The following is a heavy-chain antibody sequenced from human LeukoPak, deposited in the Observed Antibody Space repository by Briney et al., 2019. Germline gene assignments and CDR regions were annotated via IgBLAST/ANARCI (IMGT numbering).Heavy chain of an antibody. Sequence: SETLSLTCTVSGYSISSGYYWGWIRQPPGKGLEWIGSIYHSGSTYYNPSLKSGVIISVDTSKNQFSLKLSSVTAEDTAVYYCARTIFGVVTFDYWGQGTLVTASS. CDR2: IYHSGST. V-gene: IGHV4-38-2*02. CDR1: GYSISSGYY. J-gene: IGHJ4*02. CDR3: ARTIFGVVTFDY. D-gene: IGHD3-3*01.